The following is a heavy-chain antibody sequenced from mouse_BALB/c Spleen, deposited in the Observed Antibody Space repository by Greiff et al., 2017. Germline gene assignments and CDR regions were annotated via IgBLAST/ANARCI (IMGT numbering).Heavy chain of an antibody. CDR1: GFTFSSYA. Sequence: DVKLVESGGGLVKPGGSLKLSCAASGFTFSSYAMSWVRQTPEKRLEWVASISSGGSTYYPDSVKGRFTISRDNARNILYLQMSSLRSEDTAMYYCARTYYRYDYFDYWGQGTTLTVSA. CDR2: ISSGGST. D-gene: IGHD2-14*01. J-gene: IGHJ2*01. CDR3: ARTYYRYDYFDY. V-gene: IGHV5-6-5*01.